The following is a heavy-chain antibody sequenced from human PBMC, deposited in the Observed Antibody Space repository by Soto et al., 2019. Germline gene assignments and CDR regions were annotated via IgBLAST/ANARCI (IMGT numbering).Heavy chain of an antibody. D-gene: IGHD2-15*01. CDR1: GGTFSSYT. V-gene: IGHV1-69*02. Sequence: GASVKVSCKASGGTFSSYTISWVRQAPGQGLEWMGRIIPILGIANYAHKFQGRVTITADKSTSTAYMELSSLRSEDTAVYYCARGYCSGGSCYSGYFDYWGQGTLVTVSS. J-gene: IGHJ4*02. CDR3: ARGYCSGGSCYSGYFDY. CDR2: IIPILGIA.